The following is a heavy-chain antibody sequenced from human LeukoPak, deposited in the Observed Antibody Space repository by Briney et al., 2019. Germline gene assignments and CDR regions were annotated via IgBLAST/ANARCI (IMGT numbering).Heavy chain of an antibody. CDR2: INHSGST. CDR1: GGSISSSDYY. CDR3: ARGPYLVSWSSSWYNWFDP. J-gene: IGHJ5*02. D-gene: IGHD6-13*01. Sequence: SETLSLTCTVSGGSISSSDYYWGWIRQPPGKGLEWIGEINHSGSTNYNPSLKSRVTISVDTSKNQFSLKLSSVTAADTAVYYCARGPYLVSWSSSWYNWFDPWGQGTLVTVSS. V-gene: IGHV4-39*07.